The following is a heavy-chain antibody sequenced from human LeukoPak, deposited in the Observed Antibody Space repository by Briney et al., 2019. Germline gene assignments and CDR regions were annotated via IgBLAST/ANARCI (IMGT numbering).Heavy chain of an antibody. Sequence: GGPLRLSCAAPGFIVNSNYVAWVRQAPGKGLEWVSVLHGDGNTYYADSVKGRFTLSRDNSKNTLSLHMNSLRAEDTAVYYCELWQRTSASDIWGQGTMVSVSS. CDR2: LHGDGNT. V-gene: IGHV3-53*01. D-gene: IGHD2-21*01. J-gene: IGHJ3*02. CDR3: ELWQRTSASDI. CDR1: GFIVNSNY.